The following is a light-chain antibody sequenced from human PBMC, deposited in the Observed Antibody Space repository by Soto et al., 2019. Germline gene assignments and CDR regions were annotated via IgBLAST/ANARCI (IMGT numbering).Light chain of an antibody. CDR2: KIS. CDR3: MQGTQFPYT. V-gene: IGKV2-24*01. Sequence: DLVMTQTPLSSPVPLGQPASISCRSRQSLGHSDGNTYLSWLQQRPGQPPRLLLYKISNRFSGVPDRFSGIGAGTDFTLKISRVEAEDVGVYYCMQGTQFPYTFGQGTKLEIK. CDR1: QSLGHSDGNTY. J-gene: IGKJ2*01.